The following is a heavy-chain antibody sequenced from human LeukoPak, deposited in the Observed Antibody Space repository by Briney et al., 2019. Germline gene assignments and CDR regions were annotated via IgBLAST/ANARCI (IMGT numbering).Heavy chain of an antibody. CDR3: ARDSSSWYSPMGY. Sequence: SVKVSCKASGGTFSSYAIIWVRQAPGQGLEWMGRIIPILGIANYAQKFQGRVTITADKSTSTAYMELSSLRSEDTAVYYCARDSSSWYSPMGYWGQGTLVTVSS. D-gene: IGHD6-13*01. J-gene: IGHJ4*02. CDR1: GGTFSSYA. CDR2: IIPILGIA. V-gene: IGHV1-69*04.